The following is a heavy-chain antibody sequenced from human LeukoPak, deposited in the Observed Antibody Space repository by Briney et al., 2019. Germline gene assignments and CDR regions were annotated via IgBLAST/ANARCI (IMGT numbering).Heavy chain of an antibody. Sequence: GASVKVSCKAPGYTFTGYYMHWVRQAPGQGLEWMGWINPNSGGTNYAQKFQGRVTMTRDTSISTAYMELSRLRSDDTAVYYCARDRDVEQQLGYWGQGTLVTVSS. CDR1: GYTFTGYY. CDR3: ARDRDVEQQLGY. J-gene: IGHJ4*02. D-gene: IGHD6-13*01. V-gene: IGHV1-2*02. CDR2: INPNSGGT.